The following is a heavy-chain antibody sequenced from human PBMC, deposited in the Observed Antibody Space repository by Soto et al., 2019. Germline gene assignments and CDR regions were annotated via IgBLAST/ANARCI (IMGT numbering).Heavy chain of an antibody. Sequence: QMEQSRAEVRKPGSSMKVSCKPSGGSLTSYPMAWVRQAPGQGFEWMGGIIPIHGTTEYAQKFQGRVTITADESTNRATLELTGLTSEDTAVYYCARGWGLVSWGQGTLVTVSS. J-gene: IGHJ4*02. D-gene: IGHD3-16*01. CDR1: GGSLTSYP. CDR3: ARGWGLVS. CDR2: IIPIHGTT. V-gene: IGHV1-69*01.